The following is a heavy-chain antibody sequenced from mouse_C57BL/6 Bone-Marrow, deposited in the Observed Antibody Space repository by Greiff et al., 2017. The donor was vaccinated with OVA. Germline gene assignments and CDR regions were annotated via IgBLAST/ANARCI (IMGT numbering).Heavy chain of an antibody. D-gene: IGHD1-1*01. CDR1: GFTFSDYY. J-gene: IGHJ3*01. V-gene: IGHV5-12*01. CDR3: ARSYYYGRGFAY. Sequence: DVKLVESGGGLVQPGGSLKLSCAASGFTFSDYYMYWVRQTPEKRLEWVAYISNGGGSTYYPDTVKGRFTISRDNAKNTLYLQMSRLKSEDTAMYYCARSYYYGRGFAYWGQGTLVTVSA. CDR2: ISNGGGST.